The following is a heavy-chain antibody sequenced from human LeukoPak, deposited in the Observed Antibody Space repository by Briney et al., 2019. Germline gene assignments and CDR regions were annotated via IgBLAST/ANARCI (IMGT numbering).Heavy chain of an antibody. CDR1: GGSISSGGYS. J-gene: IGHJ3*02. Sequence: SETLSLTCAVSGGSISSGGYSWSWVRQPPGEGLEWVGYIYHSGSTYYNPSLQSRVTISLDRSKNQFSLKLSSMTAADAAVYYCASGNTGYDRDSFDIWGQGTMVTVSS. D-gene: IGHD5-12*01. V-gene: IGHV4-30-2*01. CDR3: ASGNTGYDRDSFDI. CDR2: IYHSGST.